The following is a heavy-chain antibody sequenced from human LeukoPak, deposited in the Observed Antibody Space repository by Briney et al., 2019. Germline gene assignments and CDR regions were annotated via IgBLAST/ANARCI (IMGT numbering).Heavy chain of an antibody. Sequence: GRSLRLSCAASGFTFSNYGMHWVRQAPGKGLEWVAAISYDGSTKYYADSVKGRFTSSRDNSKNTLYLQMNSLRPEDTAVYYCARGSSSWLIRFDYWGQGILVTVSS. V-gene: IGHV3-30*03. CDR1: GFTFSNYG. J-gene: IGHJ4*02. D-gene: IGHD6-13*01. CDR3: ARGSSSWLIRFDY. CDR2: ISYDGSTK.